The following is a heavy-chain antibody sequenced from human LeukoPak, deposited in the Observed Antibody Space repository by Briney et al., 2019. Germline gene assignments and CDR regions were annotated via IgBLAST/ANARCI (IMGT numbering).Heavy chain of an antibody. CDR2: IYHSGST. CDR1: GGSISSGGYS. CDR3: ARGRGWFGVRIWYFDL. J-gene: IGHJ2*01. V-gene: IGHV4-30-2*01. D-gene: IGHD3-10*01. Sequence: KASQTLSLTCAVSGGSISSGGYSWSWIRQPPGKGLEWIGYIYHSGSTYYNPSLKSRVTISVDRSKNQFSLKLSSVTAADTAVYYCARGRGWFGVRIWYFDLWGRGTLVTVSS.